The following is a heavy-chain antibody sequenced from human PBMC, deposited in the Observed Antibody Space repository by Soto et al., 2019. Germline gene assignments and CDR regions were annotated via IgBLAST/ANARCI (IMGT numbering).Heavy chain of an antibody. D-gene: IGHD2-21*02. V-gene: IGHV3-23*01. CDR1: GFIFSNYA. J-gene: IGHJ4*02. CDR2: SVGYGGDA. Sequence: GGSLRLSCAASGFIFSNYAMTWVRQAPGKGLEWVSASVGYGGDAYYADSVKGRFTISRDNSKNTVYLQMNSLRADDTAVYYCGKDTAPEYWGQGTLVTVSS. CDR3: GKDTAPEY.